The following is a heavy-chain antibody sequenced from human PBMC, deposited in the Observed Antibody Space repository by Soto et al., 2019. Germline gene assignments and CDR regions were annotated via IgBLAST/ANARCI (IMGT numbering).Heavy chain of an antibody. D-gene: IGHD3-22*01. CDR1: GYTFASYY. CDR2: INPSGGST. CDR3: ARDYYYDSSGYHSLDY. V-gene: IGHV1-46*01. J-gene: IGHJ4*02. Sequence: ASVKVSCKASGYTFASYYMHWVRQAPGQGLEWMGIINPSGGSTSYAQKFQGRVTMTRDTSTSTVYMELSSLRSEDTAVYYCARDYYYDSSGYHSLDYWGQGTLVTVSS.